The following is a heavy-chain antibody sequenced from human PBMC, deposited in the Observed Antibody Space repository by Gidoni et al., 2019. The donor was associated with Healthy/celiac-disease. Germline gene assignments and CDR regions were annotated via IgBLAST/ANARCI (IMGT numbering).Heavy chain of an antibody. V-gene: IGHV3-23*01. D-gene: IGHD6-19*01. Sequence: VQLLDSGGGSVQPGGSLRLSCAASGFTFSSYAMSWVRQAPGQGLEWVSALSGSGGSTYYADSVKGRFTISRDNSKNTLYLQMNSLRAEDTAVYYCAKDRAVADHYGYYYGMDVWGQGTTVTVSS. J-gene: IGHJ6*02. CDR1: GFTFSSYA. CDR3: AKDRAVADHYGYYYGMDV. CDR2: LSGSGGST.